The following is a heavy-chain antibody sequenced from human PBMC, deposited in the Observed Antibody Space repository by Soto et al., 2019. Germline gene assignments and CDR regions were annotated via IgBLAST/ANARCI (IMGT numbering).Heavy chain of an antibody. V-gene: IGHV1-8*01. CDR2: MNPNSGNT. CDR3: PREKSSWYDY. Sequence: QVQLVQSGAEVKKPGASVKVSCKASGYTFTSYDINWVRQATGQGLEWMGWMNPNSGNTGYAQKFQGRVTMTRNTPTSTADLELSSLSSADTAVYYWPREKSSWYDYWGQGTLVTVSS. CDR1: GYTFTSYD. D-gene: IGHD6-13*01. J-gene: IGHJ4*02.